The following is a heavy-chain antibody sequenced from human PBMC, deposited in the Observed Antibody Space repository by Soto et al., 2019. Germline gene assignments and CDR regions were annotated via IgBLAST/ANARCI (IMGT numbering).Heavy chain of an antibody. J-gene: IGHJ4*02. CDR1: GGSISNYY. CDR3: ARDGRSSYSSGWYYFDY. Sequence: SETLSLTCTVSGGSISNYYWSWIRQPPGKGLEWIGYIYYSRGTNYNPSLKSRVAISVDTSKNQFSLKLRSVTAEDTAVYYCARDGRSSYSSGWYYFDYWGQGTLVTVSS. CDR2: IYYSRGT. V-gene: IGHV4-59*01. D-gene: IGHD6-19*01.